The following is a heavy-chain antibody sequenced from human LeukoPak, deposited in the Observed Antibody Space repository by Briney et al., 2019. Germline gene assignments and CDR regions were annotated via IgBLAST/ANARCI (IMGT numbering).Heavy chain of an antibody. CDR2: MNPNSGNT. D-gene: IGHD2-15*01. CDR1: GYTFTSYD. CDR3: ARGCNGVSCYSGSNWFDT. V-gene: IGHV1-8*01. Sequence: ASVKVSCKASGYTFTSYDINWVRQATGQGLEWMGWMNPNSGNTGYAQKFQGRVTMTRDTSINTAYMELHNLRSDDTAVYYCARGCNGVSCYSGSNWFDTWGLGTLVTVSS. J-gene: IGHJ5*02.